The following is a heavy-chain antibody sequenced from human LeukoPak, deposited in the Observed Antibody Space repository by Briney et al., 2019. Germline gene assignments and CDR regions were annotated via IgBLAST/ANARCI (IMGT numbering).Heavy chain of an antibody. CDR1: GFTFSSYW. Sequence: GGSLRLSCAASGFTFSSYWMHWVRQPPGKGLVWVSRTNSDGNSTRYADSVKGRFTISRVNAKNTLYLQMNSLRAEDTAVYYCARNHQADYWGQGILVTVSS. CDR2: TNSDGNST. V-gene: IGHV3-74*01. CDR3: ARNHQADY. D-gene: IGHD2-2*01. J-gene: IGHJ4*02.